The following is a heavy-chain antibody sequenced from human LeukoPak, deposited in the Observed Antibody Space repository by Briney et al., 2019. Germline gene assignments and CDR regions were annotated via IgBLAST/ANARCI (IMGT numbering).Heavy chain of an antibody. V-gene: IGHV4-38-2*02. Sequence: SETLSLTCTVSNYSISSAYYWGWIRQPPGKGLEWIGSIYHSGIVYYNPSLKSRVTISVDTSKNQFSLKLSSVTAADTAVYYCAERYCSGGSCDDYWGQGTLVTVSS. J-gene: IGHJ4*02. D-gene: IGHD2-15*01. CDR3: AERYCSGGSCDDY. CDR2: IYHSGIV. CDR1: NYSISSAYY.